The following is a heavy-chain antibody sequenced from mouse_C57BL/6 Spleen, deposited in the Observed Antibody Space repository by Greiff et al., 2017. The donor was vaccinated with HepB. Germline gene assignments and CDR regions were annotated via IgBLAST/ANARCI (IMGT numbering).Heavy chain of an antibody. D-gene: IGHD2-4*01. J-gene: IGHJ3*01. CDR1: GFSLTSYA. CDR2: IWTGGGT. V-gene: IGHV2-9-1*01. CDR3: ARNSLYYDYSAWFAY. Sequence: VHLVESGPGLVAPSQSLSITCTVSGFSLTSYAISWVRQPPGKGLEWLGVIWTGGGTNYNSALKSRLSISKDNSKSQVFLKMNSLQTDDTARYYCARNSLYYDYSAWFAYWGQGTLVTVSA.